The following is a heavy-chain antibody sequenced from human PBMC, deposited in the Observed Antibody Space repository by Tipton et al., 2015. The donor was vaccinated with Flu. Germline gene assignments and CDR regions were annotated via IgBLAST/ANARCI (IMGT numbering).Heavy chain of an antibody. J-gene: IGHJ4*02. CDR1: GFTFSSYG. Sequence: SLRLSCAASGFTFSSYGMHWVRQAPGKGLEWVAFIRYDGSNKYYADSVKGRFTISRDNSKNTLYLQMNSLRAEDTAIYYCARDASYTSGPDYWGQGSLVTVSS. CDR3: ARDASYTSGPDY. D-gene: IGHD3-22*01. V-gene: IGHV3-30*02. CDR2: IRYDGSNK.